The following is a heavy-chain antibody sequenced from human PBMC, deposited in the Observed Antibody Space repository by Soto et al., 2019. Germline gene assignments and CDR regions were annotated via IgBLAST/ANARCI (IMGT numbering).Heavy chain of an antibody. CDR1: GFTINNAW. D-gene: IGHD3-22*01. J-gene: IGHJ4*02. CDR3: VRTTYFSDSSGYTRCFDY. CDR2: IKSKGNGGTA. V-gene: IGHV3-15*01. Sequence: PGGSLRLSCAASGFTINNAWMSWVCQAPGKGLEWVGRIKSKGNGGTADYAAPVKGRFTISRDDSKNMLYLQMNSLKTEDTAVYYCVRTTYFSDSSGYTRCFDYWGQGTLVTVSS.